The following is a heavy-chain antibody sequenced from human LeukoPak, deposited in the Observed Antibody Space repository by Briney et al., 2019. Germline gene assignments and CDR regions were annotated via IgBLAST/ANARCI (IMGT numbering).Heavy chain of an antibody. CDR1: GGSISSSSYY. Sequence: SQTLSLTCTVSGGSISSSSYYWSWIRQPAGKGLEWIGRIYTSGSTNYNPSLKSRVTMSVDTSKNQFSLKLSSVTAADTAVYYCARDGMATDDAFDIWGQGTMVTVSS. J-gene: IGHJ3*02. D-gene: IGHD5-24*01. CDR2: IYTSGST. CDR3: ARDGMATDDAFDI. V-gene: IGHV4-61*02.